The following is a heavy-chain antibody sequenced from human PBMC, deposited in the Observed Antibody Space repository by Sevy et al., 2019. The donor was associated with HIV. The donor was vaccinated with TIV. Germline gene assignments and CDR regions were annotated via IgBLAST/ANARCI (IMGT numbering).Heavy chain of an antibody. Sequence: GRSLRLSCAASGFTFSKYSMSWVRQAPGKGLEWVSTFSFGCGRINYADSVKGRFTISRDDSKNTLYLQMNSLRAEDTAVYYCAREGCTKPHHYWGQGTLVTVSS. V-gene: IGHV3-23*01. CDR3: AREGCTKPHHY. D-gene: IGHD2-8*01. CDR2: FSFGCGRI. J-gene: IGHJ4*02. CDR1: GFTFSKYS.